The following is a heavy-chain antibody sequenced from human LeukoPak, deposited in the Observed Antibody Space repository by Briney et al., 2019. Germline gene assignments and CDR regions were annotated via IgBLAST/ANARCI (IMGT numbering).Heavy chain of an antibody. Sequence: ASVKVSCKASGYTFTGYYMHWVRQAPGQGLEWMGWINPNSGGTNYAQKFQGWVTMTRDTSISTAYMEMSSLNSEDTAVYYCARGLESSGWYGMDVWGQGTTIIVSS. CDR1: GYTFTGYY. CDR3: ARGLESSGWYGMDV. V-gene: IGHV1-2*04. D-gene: IGHD6-19*01. CDR2: INPNSGGT. J-gene: IGHJ6*02.